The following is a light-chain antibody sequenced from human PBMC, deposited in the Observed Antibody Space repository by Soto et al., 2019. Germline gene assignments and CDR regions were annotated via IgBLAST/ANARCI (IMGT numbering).Light chain of an antibody. CDR3: AAWDDRLNGYV. Sequence: QPVLMQTPSASGTPGQRVTISCSGASSNIGRNTVNWYQQLPGTAPTLLIYSNNQRPSGVPDRFSGSKSGTSASLAISGLQSEDEADYYCAAWDDRLNGYVFGTGTKLTVL. V-gene: IGLV1-44*01. CDR2: SNN. CDR1: SSNIGRNT. J-gene: IGLJ1*01.